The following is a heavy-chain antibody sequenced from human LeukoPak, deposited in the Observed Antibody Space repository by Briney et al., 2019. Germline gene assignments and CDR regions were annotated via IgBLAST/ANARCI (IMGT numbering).Heavy chain of an antibody. CDR1: GFTFSSYG. CDR3: AKDPRDLLTGYRHLEY. Sequence: GGSLRLSCAASGFTFSSYGMHWVRQAPGKGLEWVAFRRYDGSNKYYADSVKGRFTISRDNSKNTLYLQMNSLRAEDTAVYYCAKDPRDLLTGYRHLEYWGQGTLVTVSS. D-gene: IGHD3-9*01. CDR2: RRYDGSNK. J-gene: IGHJ4*02. V-gene: IGHV3-30*02.